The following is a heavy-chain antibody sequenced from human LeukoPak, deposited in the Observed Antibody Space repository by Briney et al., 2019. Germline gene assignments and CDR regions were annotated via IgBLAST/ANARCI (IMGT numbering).Heavy chain of an antibody. D-gene: IGHD3-10*01. CDR1: GGSISSYY. CDR2: IYYSGST. CDR3: ARGGVYFDY. J-gene: IGHJ4*02. Sequence: SETLSLTCTVSGGSISSYYWSWIRQPPGKGLEWIGYIYYSGSTNYNPSLKSRVTISVDTSKNQFSLKLSSVTAADSAVYYCARGGVYFDYWGQGTLVTVSS. V-gene: IGHV4-59*01.